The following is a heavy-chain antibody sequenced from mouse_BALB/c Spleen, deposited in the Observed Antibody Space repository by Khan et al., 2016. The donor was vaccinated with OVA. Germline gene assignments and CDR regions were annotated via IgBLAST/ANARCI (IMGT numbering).Heavy chain of an antibody. Sequence: EVKLLESGPGLVKPSQSLSLTCTVTGYSITSDYAWNWIRQFPGNKLEWMGYISYSGSTTYNPSLESRISITRDTSKNQFFLQLNSVTTEDTATYYCARWFTYWGQGTLVTVSA. J-gene: IGHJ3*01. CDR1: GYSITSDYA. V-gene: IGHV3-2*02. CDR3: ARWFTY. CDR2: ISYSGST.